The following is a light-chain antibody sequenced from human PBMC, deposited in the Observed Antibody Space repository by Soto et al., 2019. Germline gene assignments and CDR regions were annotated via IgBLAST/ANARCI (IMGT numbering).Light chain of an antibody. CDR1: SSNIGTDT. V-gene: IGLV1-44*01. J-gene: IGLJ2*01. Sequence: QSVLTQPPSASGTPGQRVTISCSGSSSNIGTDTVNWYQQLPGTAPRLLIYSSNQRPSGVPDRFSGSKSGTSASLAISGLQSEDEADYYCAACDDSLNGVVFGGGNKLTVL. CDR2: SSN. CDR3: AACDDSLNGVV.